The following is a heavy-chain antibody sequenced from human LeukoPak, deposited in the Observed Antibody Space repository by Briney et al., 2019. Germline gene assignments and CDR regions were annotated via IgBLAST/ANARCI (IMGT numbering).Heavy chain of an antibody. Sequence: GGSLRLSCAPSGFTFSSYGMHWVRQAPGKGLEWVAVIWYDGSNKYYADSVKGRFTISRDNSKNTLYLQMNSLRAEDTAVYYCARDHLDNSSWSYYYGMDVWGQGTTVTVSS. CDR3: ARDHLDNSSWSYYYGMDV. CDR1: GFTFSSYG. CDR2: IWYDGSNK. J-gene: IGHJ6*02. D-gene: IGHD6-13*01. V-gene: IGHV3-33*01.